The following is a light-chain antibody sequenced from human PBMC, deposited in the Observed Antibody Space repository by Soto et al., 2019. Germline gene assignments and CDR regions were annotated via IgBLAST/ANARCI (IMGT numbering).Light chain of an antibody. CDR2: DTS. CDR3: QQRNDWPWT. Sequence: EVLLTQSPATLSLSPGERATLSCRASESVGSYVAWYQHKPGQGPRLIIYDTSDRATGVPARFSGSGSGTDFALNISGLEPEDFVVYYCQQRNDWPWTFGQGTKVEMK. CDR1: ESVGSY. V-gene: IGKV3-11*01. J-gene: IGKJ1*01.